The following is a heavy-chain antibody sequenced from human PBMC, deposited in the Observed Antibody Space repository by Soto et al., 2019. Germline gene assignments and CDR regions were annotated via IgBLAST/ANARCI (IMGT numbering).Heavy chain of an antibody. V-gene: IGHV3-74*01. CDR2: IKSDESFT. Sequence: GGTLRLSCAASGGTFSRQWMRWVRQAPGKGLEWVSHIKSDESFTREAESVKGRLTIPRDNARNAVYLQMNSLRAEETAVYYCARDDNWALDYWGQGTLVTVSS. D-gene: IGHD1-1*01. CDR1: GGTFSRQW. J-gene: IGHJ4*02. CDR3: ARDDNWALDY.